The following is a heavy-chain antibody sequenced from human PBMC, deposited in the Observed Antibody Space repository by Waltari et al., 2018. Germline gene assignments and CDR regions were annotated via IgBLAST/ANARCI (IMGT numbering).Heavy chain of an antibody. D-gene: IGHD3-3*01. J-gene: IGHJ4*02. CDR3: AREWFPRGYYESSQDY. CDR2: INTNTGNP. Sequence: QVQLVQSGAEVKKPGASVKVSCKASGYTFTSYGISWVRQAPGQGLEWMGWINTNTGNPTYAQGFTGRFVFSLDTSVSTAYLQISSLKAEDTAVYYCAREWFPRGYYESSQDYWGQGTLVTVSS. CDR1: GYTFTSYG. V-gene: IGHV7-4-1*02.